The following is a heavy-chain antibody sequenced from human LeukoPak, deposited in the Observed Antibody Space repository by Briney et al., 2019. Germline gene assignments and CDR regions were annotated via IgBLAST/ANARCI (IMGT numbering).Heavy chain of an antibody. D-gene: IGHD1-1*01. CDR2: IYYSGST. V-gene: IGHV4-59*08. Sequence: KSSETLSLTCTVSGGSISSYYWSWIRQPPGKGLEWIGYIYYSGSTNYNPSLKSRVTISVDTSKNQFSLKLSSVTAADTAVYYCASRNWIHYGMDVWGQGTTVTVSS. J-gene: IGHJ6*02. CDR3: ASRNWIHYGMDV. CDR1: GGSISSYY.